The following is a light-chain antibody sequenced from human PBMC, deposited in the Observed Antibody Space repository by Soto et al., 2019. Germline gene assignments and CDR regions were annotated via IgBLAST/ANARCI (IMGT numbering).Light chain of an antibody. CDR3: SSYAGSKSYV. Sequence: QSVLTQPPSASGSPGQSVTISCTGTSSDVGGYNYVSWYQQHPGKAPKLIIYEVNKRPSGLPDRFSGSKSGNTASLTVSGLQAEDEADYYCSSYAGSKSYVFGTGTKVPVL. CDR1: SSDVGGYNY. CDR2: EVN. V-gene: IGLV2-8*01. J-gene: IGLJ1*01.